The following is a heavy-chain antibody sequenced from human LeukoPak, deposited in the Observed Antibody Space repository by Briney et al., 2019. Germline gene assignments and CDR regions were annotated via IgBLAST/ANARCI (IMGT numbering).Heavy chain of an antibody. CDR1: GFTFSSYG. CDR2: IRYDGSNK. Sequence: GGSLRLSCGASGFTFSSYGMHWVRQAPGKGLEWVAFIRYDGSNKYYADSVKGRFTTSRDNSKNTLYLQMNSLRAEDTAVYYCAKDQGYCSGGSCSKTYYFDYWGQGTLVTVSS. D-gene: IGHD2-15*01. V-gene: IGHV3-30*02. J-gene: IGHJ4*02. CDR3: AKDQGYCSGGSCSKTYYFDY.